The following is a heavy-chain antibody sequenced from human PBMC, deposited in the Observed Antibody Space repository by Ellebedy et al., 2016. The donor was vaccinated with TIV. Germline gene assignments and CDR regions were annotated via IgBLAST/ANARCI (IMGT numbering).Heavy chain of an antibody. Sequence: GGSLRLSCAASGFTFRTYGMHWVRQAPGKGLEWVAGIWYDGSNKYYSDSVKGRFTISRDNSKNSLYLQMSSLRGEDTAVYYCARDHPYYDTRLQYPTFFYGLDVWGQGTTVTVAS. V-gene: IGHV3-33*08. CDR2: IWYDGSNK. D-gene: IGHD3-22*01. J-gene: IGHJ6*02. CDR1: GFTFRTYG. CDR3: ARDHPYYDTRLQYPTFFYGLDV.